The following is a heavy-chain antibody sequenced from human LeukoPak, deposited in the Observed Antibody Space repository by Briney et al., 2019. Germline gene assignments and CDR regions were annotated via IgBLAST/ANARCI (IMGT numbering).Heavy chain of an antibody. D-gene: IGHD2-15*01. V-gene: IGHV1-2*02. CDR1: GYTSRDYY. CDR3: ASKGAGHCYDASCMGSFDL. CDR2: INPNTGDT. J-gene: IGHJ3*01. Sequence: ASVKVSCKASGYTSRDYYIHWVRQIPGQGLEWMGCINPNTGDTNSAQNFQGRVIMTRDTSITTAYMELSRLKSDDTALYYCASKGAGHCYDASCMGSFDLWGQGTTVAVSS.